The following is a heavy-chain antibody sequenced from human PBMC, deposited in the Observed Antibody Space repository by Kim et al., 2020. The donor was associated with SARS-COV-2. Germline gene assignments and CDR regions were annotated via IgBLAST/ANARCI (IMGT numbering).Heavy chain of an antibody. J-gene: IGHJ4*02. CDR3: ARGGRWLQSGYFDY. Sequence: TPSLQSRVTISVDTSKNQFSLKLSSVTAADTAVYYCARGGRWLQSGYFDYWGQGTLVTVSS. V-gene: IGHV4-59*09. D-gene: IGHD5-12*01.